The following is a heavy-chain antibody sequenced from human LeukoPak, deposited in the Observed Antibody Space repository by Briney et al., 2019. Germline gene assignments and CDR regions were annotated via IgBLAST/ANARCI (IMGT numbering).Heavy chain of an antibody. CDR2: INHSGST. CDR1: GGSFSGYY. Sequence: PSETLSLTCAVYGGSFSGYYWSWIRQPPRKGLEWIGEINHSGSTNYNPSLKSRVTISVDTSKNQFSLKLSSVTAADTAVYYCARVDCSGGSCYLGTYFDYWGQGTLVTVSS. CDR3: ARVDCSGGSCYLGTYFDY. D-gene: IGHD2-15*01. J-gene: IGHJ4*02. V-gene: IGHV4-34*01.